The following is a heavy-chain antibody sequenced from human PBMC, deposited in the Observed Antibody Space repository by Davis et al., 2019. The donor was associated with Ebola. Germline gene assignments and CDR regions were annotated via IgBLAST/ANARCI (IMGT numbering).Heavy chain of an antibody. CDR3: APTNSLLWFGELSFDY. Sequence: SGPTLVKPTQTLTLTCTFSGFSLSTSGVGVGWIRQPPGKALEWLALIYWNDDKRYSPSLKSRLTITKDTSKNQVVLTMTNMDPVDTATYYCAPTNSLLWFGELSFDYWGQGTLVTVSS. V-gene: IGHV2-5*01. D-gene: IGHD3-10*01. CDR2: IYWNDDK. J-gene: IGHJ4*02. CDR1: GFSLSTSGVG.